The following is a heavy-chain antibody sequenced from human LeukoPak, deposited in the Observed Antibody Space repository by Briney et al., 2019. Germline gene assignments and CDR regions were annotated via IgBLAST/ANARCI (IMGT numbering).Heavy chain of an antibody. V-gene: IGHV3-23*01. Sequence: PGGSLRLSCAASGFTFSSYGMSWVRQAPGKGLEWVSGITSSDGSTYYADSVKGRFTISRDNSKNTLYLQMNSLRAEDTAVYYCAKYWSYCSTTSCFFNYYYYYMDVWGKGTTVTVSS. D-gene: IGHD2-2*01. J-gene: IGHJ6*03. CDR2: ITSSDGST. CDR1: GFTFSSYG. CDR3: AKYWSYCSTTSCFFNYYYYYMDV.